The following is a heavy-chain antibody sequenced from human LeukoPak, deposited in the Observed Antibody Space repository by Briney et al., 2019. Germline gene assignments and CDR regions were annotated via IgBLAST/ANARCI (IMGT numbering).Heavy chain of an antibody. V-gene: IGHV4-34*01. CDR3: AREAARGVSP. D-gene: IGHD6-6*01. Sequence: GSLRLSCAASGFTFSNAWMSWIRQPPGKGLEWIGEINHSGSTNYNPSLKSRVTISVDTSKNQFSLKLSSVTAADTAVYYCAREAARGVSPWGQGTLVTVSS. CDR2: INHSGST. J-gene: IGHJ5*02. CDR1: GFTFSNAW.